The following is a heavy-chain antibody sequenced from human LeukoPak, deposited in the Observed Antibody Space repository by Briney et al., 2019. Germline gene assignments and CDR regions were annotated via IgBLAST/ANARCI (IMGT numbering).Heavy chain of an antibody. CDR1: GFTFSSYS. CDR3: AREPGIAAVGTKEADY. D-gene: IGHD6-13*01. Sequence: GGSLRLSCAASGFTFSSYSMNWVRQAPGKGLEWVSSISSSSSYIYYADSVKGRFTISRDNAKNSLYLQMNSLRAEDTAVYYCAREPGIAAVGTKEADYWGQGTLVTVSS. J-gene: IGHJ4*02. V-gene: IGHV3-21*01. CDR2: ISSSSSYI.